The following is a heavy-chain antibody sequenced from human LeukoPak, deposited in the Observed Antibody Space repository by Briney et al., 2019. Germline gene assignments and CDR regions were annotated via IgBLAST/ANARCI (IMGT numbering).Heavy chain of an antibody. Sequence: GASVKVSCKASGYTFTDYYIHWVQQAPGQGLEGMGRVDPEDGETMYAEKFKGRVTILADTSTDTAYMELTRLRSNDTSLYYCTTEGDFYDIQPHPWGQGTLVTVSS. CDR3: TTEGDFYDIQPHP. CDR2: VDPEDGET. D-gene: IGHD2/OR15-2a*01. CDR1: GYTFTDYY. J-gene: IGHJ5*02. V-gene: IGHV1-69-2*01.